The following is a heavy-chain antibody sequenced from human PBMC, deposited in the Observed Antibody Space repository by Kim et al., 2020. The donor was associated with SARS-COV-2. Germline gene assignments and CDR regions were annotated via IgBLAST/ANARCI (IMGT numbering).Heavy chain of an antibody. Sequence: DVSRNYYADPAKGRFTISRDTAKNSLYLEMNSLRDEDTAVYYCARANNFTYWGQGTLVTVS. J-gene: IGHJ4*02. D-gene: IGHD7-27*01. CDR2: DVSRN. CDR3: ARANNFTY. V-gene: IGHV3-7*03.